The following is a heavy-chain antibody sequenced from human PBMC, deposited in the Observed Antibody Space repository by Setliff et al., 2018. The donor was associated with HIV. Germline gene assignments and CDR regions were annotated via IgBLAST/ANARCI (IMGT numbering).Heavy chain of an antibody. Sequence: ASVKVSCKASGYTFSGYYMHWVRQAPGQGLEWMGWMNPNSGNTGYAQKFQGRVTMTRNTSISTAYMELSSLRSEDTAVYYCARGPVSSSWYGNWFDSWGQGTLVTVSS. V-gene: IGHV1-8*02. CDR3: ARGPVSSSWYGNWFDS. D-gene: IGHD6-13*01. CDR1: GYTFSGYY. J-gene: IGHJ5*01. CDR2: MNPNSGNT.